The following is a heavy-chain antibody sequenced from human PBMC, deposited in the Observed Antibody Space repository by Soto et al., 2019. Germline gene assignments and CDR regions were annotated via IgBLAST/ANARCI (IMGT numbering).Heavy chain of an antibody. CDR2: IWYDGSNK. Sequence: QVQLVESGGGVVQPGRSLRLSCAASGFTFSNYGMHWVRQAPGKGLERVAVIWYDGSNKYNADSVKGRFTISRDNSKNTLYLQMNGRGAEETAVYYCARGDSVLVPADLGPLAGMDVWGQGTTVTVSS. CDR1: GFTFSNYG. J-gene: IGHJ6*02. V-gene: IGHV3-33*01. CDR3: ARGDSVLVPADLGPLAGMDV. D-gene: IGHD2-2*01.